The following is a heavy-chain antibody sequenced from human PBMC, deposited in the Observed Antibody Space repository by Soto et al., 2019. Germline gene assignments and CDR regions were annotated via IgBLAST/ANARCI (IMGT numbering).Heavy chain of an antibody. CDR2: INPNSGNT. CDR3: ARADDFSEDAFDI. D-gene: IGHD3-3*01. Sequence: GASVKVSCKASGYTFTSYDINWVRQATGQGLERMGWINPNSGNTGYAQKFQGRVTMTRNTSISTAYMELSSLRSEDSVVYYCARADDFSEDAFDIWGQGTMVT. J-gene: IGHJ3*02. V-gene: IGHV1-8*01. CDR1: GYTFTSYD.